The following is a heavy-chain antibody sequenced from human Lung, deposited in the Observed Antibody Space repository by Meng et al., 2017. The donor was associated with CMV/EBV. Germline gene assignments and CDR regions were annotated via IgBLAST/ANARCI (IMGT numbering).Heavy chain of an antibody. CDR1: GFTFGSYS. D-gene: IGHD6-13*01. V-gene: IGHV3-30-3*01. Sequence: GRHGGSGGGVVQPGMSLRLSRAASGFTFGSYSMHRVRQAPGKGLEWVAVISYDGSNKYYADSVKGRFTISRDNSKNTLYLQMNSLRAEDTAVYYCASSSWDSYYFDYWGQGTLVTVSS. CDR2: ISYDGSNK. CDR3: ASSSWDSYYFDY. J-gene: IGHJ4*02.